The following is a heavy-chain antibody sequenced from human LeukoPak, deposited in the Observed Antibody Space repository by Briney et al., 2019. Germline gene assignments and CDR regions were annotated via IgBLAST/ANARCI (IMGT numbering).Heavy chain of an antibody. J-gene: IGHJ6*02. D-gene: IGHD5-12*01. V-gene: IGHV4-34*01. Sequence: SETLSLTCAVYGGSFSGYYWSWIRQPPGKGLEWIGEINHSGSTNYNPSLKSRVTIPVDTSKNQFSLKLSSVTAADTAVYYCARDGYARRSYYYYGMDVWGQGTTVTVSS. CDR2: INHSGST. CDR3: ARDGYARRSYYYYGMDV. CDR1: GGSFSGYY.